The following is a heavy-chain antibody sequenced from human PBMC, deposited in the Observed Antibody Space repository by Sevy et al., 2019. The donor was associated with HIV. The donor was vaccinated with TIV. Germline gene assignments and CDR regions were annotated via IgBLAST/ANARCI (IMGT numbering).Heavy chain of an antibody. CDR3: ARGVDSGYSYDTFDY. J-gene: IGHJ4*02. CDR1: GFPVSSNY. V-gene: IGHV3-53*05. CDR2: MYSDGST. Sequence: GGSLRLSCAASGFPVSSNYMSWVRQAPGKGLEWVSVMYSDGSTYHADSVKGRFTISRDNSKNTLYLQMNSLRSEDTAVYYCARGVDSGYSYDTFDYWGQGTLVTVSS. D-gene: IGHD5-18*01.